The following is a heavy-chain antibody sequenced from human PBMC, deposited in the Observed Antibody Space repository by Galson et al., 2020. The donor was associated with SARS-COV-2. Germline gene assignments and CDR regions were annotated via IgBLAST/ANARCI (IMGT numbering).Heavy chain of an antibody. Sequence: TLSLTCTVSGDSITSGDYYWTWIRQPPGKGLEWIGYMYHSGNTNYNPSLRRRITISLDTSKNQFSLTLTSVTAADTAIYYCARANFGSTYYYYMNVWGKGTTVTVSS. CDR2: MYHSGNT. J-gene: IGHJ6*03. D-gene: IGHD3-10*01. V-gene: IGHV4-30-4*08. CDR1: GDSITSGDYY. CDR3: ARANFGSTYYYYMNV.